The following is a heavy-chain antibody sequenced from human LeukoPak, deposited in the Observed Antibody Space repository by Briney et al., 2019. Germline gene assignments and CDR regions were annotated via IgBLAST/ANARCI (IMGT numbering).Heavy chain of an antibody. V-gene: IGHV3-9*01. CDR3: AKDIAATGEAYFDY. D-gene: IGHD7-27*01. CDR1: GFTFDDYA. J-gene: IGHJ4*02. CDR2: ISWNSGSI. Sequence: GRSLRLSCAASGFTFDDYAMHWVRQAPGKGLEWVSGISWNSGSIGYADSVKGRFPISRANANPPLYLQTNSLTAEATALYYCAKDIAATGEAYFDYWRQGTLVTVSS.